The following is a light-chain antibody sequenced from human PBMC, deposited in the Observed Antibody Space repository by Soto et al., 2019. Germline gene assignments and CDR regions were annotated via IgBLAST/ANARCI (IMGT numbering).Light chain of an antibody. CDR2: DAS. CDR3: QQYDTSPIT. J-gene: IGKJ5*01. V-gene: IGKV3-20*01. CDR1: QSVGRDY. Sequence: EIVLTQSPGPLSLSPGEGATLSCRASQSVGRDYLAWFQQKPGQPPRLLIHDASRRATGIPHRFSGSGSGTDFTLTISRLEPEDFAVYYCQQYDTSPITFGQGTRLEIK.